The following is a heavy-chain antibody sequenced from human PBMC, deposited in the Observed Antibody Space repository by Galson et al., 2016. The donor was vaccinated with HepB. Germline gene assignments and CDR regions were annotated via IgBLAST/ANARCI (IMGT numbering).Heavy chain of an antibody. J-gene: IGHJ4*02. V-gene: IGHV3-23*01. CDR2: ISVSSSRT. Sequence: SLRLSCAASGFNFSSYAMGWVRQAPGKGLEWVSAISVSSSRTYDVESLKGRFTISRDNSKNTLYLQMSSLRAEDTAVYHCVKGLAEADHWGQGTLVTVSS. CDR1: GFNFSSYA. CDR3: VKGLAEADH.